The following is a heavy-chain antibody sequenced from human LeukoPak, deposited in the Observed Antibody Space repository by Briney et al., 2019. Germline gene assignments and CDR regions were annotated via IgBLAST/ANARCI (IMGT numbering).Heavy chain of an antibody. CDR3: ARAVPTITTDYFDF. V-gene: IGHV4-59*01. J-gene: IGHJ4*02. CDR2: IYYSGST. CDR1: GGSISSYY. D-gene: IGHD5-24*01. Sequence: SETLSLTCTVSGGSISSYYWSWVRQPPGKGLEWIGYIYYSGSTNYNPSLKSRVTISVDTSKNQFSLKLSSVTTADTAVYYRARAVPTITTDYFDFWGQGTLVTVSS.